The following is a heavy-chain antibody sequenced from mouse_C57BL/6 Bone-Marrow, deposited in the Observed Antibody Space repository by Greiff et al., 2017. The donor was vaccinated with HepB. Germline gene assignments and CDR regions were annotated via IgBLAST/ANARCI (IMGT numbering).Heavy chain of an antibody. CDR2: IYPRDGST. CDR3: ARKVHYGSSYAWFAY. J-gene: IGHJ3*01. D-gene: IGHD1-1*01. Sequence: VQLQQSDAELVKPGASVKISCKVSGYTFTDHTIHWMKQRPEQGLEWIGYIYPRDGSTKYNEKFKGKATLTADKSSSTAYMQLNSLTSEDSAVYFCARKVHYGSSYAWFAYWGQGTLVTVSA. V-gene: IGHV1-78*01. CDR1: GYTFTDHT.